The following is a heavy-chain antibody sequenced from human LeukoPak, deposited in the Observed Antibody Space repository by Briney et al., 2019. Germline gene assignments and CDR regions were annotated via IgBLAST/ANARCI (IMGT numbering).Heavy chain of an antibody. J-gene: IGHJ4*02. CDR2: INPSGGT. D-gene: IGHD6-13*01. CDR1: GNTFSIYN. Sequence: ASVKVSCKASGNTFSIYNMHWVRQAPGQGLEWMGIINPSGGTSYAQKLQGRITMTRDTSKSTAYMELRSLRSDDTAVYYCATGWGIAAAYWGQGTLVTVSS. V-gene: IGHV1-46*01. CDR3: ATGWGIAAAY.